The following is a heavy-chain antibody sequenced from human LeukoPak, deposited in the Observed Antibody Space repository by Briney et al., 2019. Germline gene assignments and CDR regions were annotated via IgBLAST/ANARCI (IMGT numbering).Heavy chain of an antibody. CDR2: ISAYNGNT. Sequence: ASVKVSCKASGYTFTSYGISWVRQAPGQGLEWTGWISAYNGNTNYAQKLQGRVTMTTDTSTSTAYMELRSLRSDDTAVYYCARVPITMVRGVIRIRFDYWGQGTLVTVSS. CDR3: ARVPITMVRGVIRIRFDY. D-gene: IGHD3-10*01. CDR1: GYTFTSYG. J-gene: IGHJ4*02. V-gene: IGHV1-18*01.